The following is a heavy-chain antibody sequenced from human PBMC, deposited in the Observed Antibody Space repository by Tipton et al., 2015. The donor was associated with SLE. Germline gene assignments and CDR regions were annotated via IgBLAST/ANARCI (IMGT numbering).Heavy chain of an antibody. D-gene: IGHD7-27*01. J-gene: IGHJ2*01. CDR3: AKDYWGWNYWYFDL. CDR1: GFTFSSYA. V-gene: IGHV3-23*01. Sequence: SLRLSCAASGFTFSSYAMSWVRQAPGKGLEWVSAISGSGGSTYYADSVKGRFTISRDNSKNTLYLQVNSLRAEDTAVYYCAKDYWGWNYWYFDLWGRGTLVTVSS. CDR2: ISGSGGST.